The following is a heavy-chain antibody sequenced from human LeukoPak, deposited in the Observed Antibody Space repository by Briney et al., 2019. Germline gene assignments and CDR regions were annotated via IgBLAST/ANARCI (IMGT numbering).Heavy chain of an antibody. CDR1: GGSISNTNW. Sequence: SGTLSLTCDVSGGSISNTNWWSWFRQPPGQGLEWIGEVSLAGQTNYNPSLNGRVTMSLDESSNQLSLKLTSVAAADTAIYYCSRESGAFCPFGYWGQGTLVIVPS. CDR3: SRESGAFCPFGY. CDR2: VSLAGQT. D-gene: IGHD1-26*01. V-gene: IGHV4-4*02. J-gene: IGHJ4*02.